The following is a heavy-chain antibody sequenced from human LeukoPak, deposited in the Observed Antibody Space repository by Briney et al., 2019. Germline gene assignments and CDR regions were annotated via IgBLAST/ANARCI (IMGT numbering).Heavy chain of an antibody. CDR1: GLNVSGSA. J-gene: IGHJ4*02. D-gene: IGHD3-3*01. Sequence: GGSLRLSCAASGLNVSGSAVHWVRQASGKGLEWVGRIRSTLNSFATAYGESVKGRFTISRDDSKNTAYLQMNSLKTEDTAVYYCTRHEYDYWSGHYDYWGQGILVTVSS. CDR2: IRSTLNSFAT. V-gene: IGHV3-73*01. CDR3: TRHEYDYWSGHYDY.